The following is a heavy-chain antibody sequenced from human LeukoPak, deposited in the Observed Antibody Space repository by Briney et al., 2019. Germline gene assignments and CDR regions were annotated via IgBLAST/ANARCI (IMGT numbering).Heavy chain of an antibody. CDR3: AKGGKWDVTPFDY. Sequence: PSGGSLRLSCAASGFTFSSYAMSWVRQAPGKGLEWVSSISSRGGSTYYADSVKGRFTISRDNSKNTLYLQVNSLRAEDTAVYYCAKGGKWDVTPFDYWGQGTLVTVSS. CDR2: ISSRGGST. D-gene: IGHD1-26*01. V-gene: IGHV3-23*01. J-gene: IGHJ4*02. CDR1: GFTFSSYA.